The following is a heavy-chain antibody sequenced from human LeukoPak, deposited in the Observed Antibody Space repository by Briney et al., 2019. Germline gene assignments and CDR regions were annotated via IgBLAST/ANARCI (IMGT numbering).Heavy chain of an antibody. CDR3: ATEIGGGPYYFDS. Sequence: SVKVSCKASGGTFSNYAITWVRQAPGQGFEFMGRIVPILDITNYARKFQGRVTISADRSTTTAYMELSSLRSDDTAMYYCATEIGGGPYYFDSWGQGTLVTVSS. V-gene: IGHV1-69*04. D-gene: IGHD2/OR15-2a*01. J-gene: IGHJ4*02. CDR1: GGTFSNYA. CDR2: IVPILDIT.